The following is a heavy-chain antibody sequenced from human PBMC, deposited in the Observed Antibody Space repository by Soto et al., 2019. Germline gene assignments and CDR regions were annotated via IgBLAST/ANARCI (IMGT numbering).Heavy chain of an antibody. D-gene: IGHD3-10*01. V-gene: IGHV4-59*01. CDR3: ARSGSLWFGETIDY. J-gene: IGHJ4*02. CDR1: GGSISSYY. CDR2: IYYSGST. Sequence: PLETLSLTCTVSGGSISSYYRSWIRQPPGKGLEWIGYIYYSGSTNYNPSLKSRVTISVDTSKNQFSLKLSSVTAADTAVYYCARSGSLWFGETIDYWGQGTLVTVSS.